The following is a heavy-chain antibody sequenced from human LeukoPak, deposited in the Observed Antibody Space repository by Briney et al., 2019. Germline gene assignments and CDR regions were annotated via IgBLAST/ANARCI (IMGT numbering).Heavy chain of an antibody. D-gene: IGHD2-2*01. CDR1: GESLSGYY. J-gene: IGHJ5*02. CDR3: ARGLIVVVPAATYNRFDP. CDR2: INHSGST. Sequence: SESLSLTCAVYGESLSGYYESWIREPPGKGLEWMGEINHSGSTNYNPSLKSRVTISVDTSKNQFSLKLSSVTAADTAVYYCARGLIVVVPAATYNRFDPWGQGTLVTVSS. V-gene: IGHV4-34*01.